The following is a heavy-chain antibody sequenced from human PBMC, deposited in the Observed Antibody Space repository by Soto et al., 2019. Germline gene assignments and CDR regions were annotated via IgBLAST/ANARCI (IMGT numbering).Heavy chain of an antibody. Sequence: GGSLRLSCAASGFTFSSYGMHWVRQAPGKGLEWGAVISYDGSNKYYADSVKGRFTISRDSSKNTLYLQMNSLRAEDTAVYYCAKDRSGYFDYWGQGTLVTVSS. J-gene: IGHJ4*02. CDR2: ISYDGSNK. CDR1: GFTFSSYG. V-gene: IGHV3-30*18. CDR3: AKDRSGYFDY. D-gene: IGHD3-10*01.